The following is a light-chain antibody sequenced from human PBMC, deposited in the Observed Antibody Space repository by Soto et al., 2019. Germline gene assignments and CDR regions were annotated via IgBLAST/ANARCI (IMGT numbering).Light chain of an antibody. Sequence: QTTGTLRWSAKECTSLSCRASQSVSTLLAWYQQKPGQAPRLLIHGATTRATGIPARFSVSGSGTELTLVCGSLQSEDSPVYSSRLYTNWPRKFGQGTKVDIK. V-gene: IGKV3-15*01. J-gene: IGKJ1*01. CDR2: GAT. CDR1: QSVSTL. CDR3: RLYTNWPRK.